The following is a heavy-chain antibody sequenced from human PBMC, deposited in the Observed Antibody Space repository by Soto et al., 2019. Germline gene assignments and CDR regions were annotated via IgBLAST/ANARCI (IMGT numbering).Heavy chain of an antibody. CDR3: GSVSPRGYVPS. D-gene: IGHD6-25*01. CDR2: VYFSGNT. CDR1: GGSLSSYY. Sequence: PSETLSLTCTVSGGSLSSYYWTWIRQSPGKGLEWIGYVYFSGNTNYNPSLKSRVTISIDTSKNQFSLRLASVTAADTAFYYCGSVSPRGYVPSWGQGTLVPVSS. V-gene: IGHV4-59*01. J-gene: IGHJ5*02.